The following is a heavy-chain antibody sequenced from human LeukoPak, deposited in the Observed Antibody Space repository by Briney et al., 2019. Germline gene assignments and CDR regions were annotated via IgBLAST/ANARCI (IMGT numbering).Heavy chain of an antibody. CDR1: GFSFISYG. CDR3: AKRSPYNSSSYYLDF. Sequence: GGSLRLSCAASGFSFISYGMSWVRQAPGKGLEWVSAISGSGGTTYYADSVRGRFIISRDNSKSTLYFQMNSLRGEDTAIHYCAKRSPYNSSSYYLDFWGQGTLVTVSS. V-gene: IGHV3-23*01. D-gene: IGHD6-6*01. CDR2: ISGSGGTT. J-gene: IGHJ4*02.